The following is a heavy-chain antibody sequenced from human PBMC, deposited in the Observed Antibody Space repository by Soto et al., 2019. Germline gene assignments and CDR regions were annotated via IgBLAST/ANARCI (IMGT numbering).Heavy chain of an antibody. V-gene: IGHV3-23*01. CDR1: GFTFQNYA. CDR3: AKALGTYSSSGLDDC. J-gene: IGHJ4*02. D-gene: IGHD6-6*01. CDR2: ISNGGETT. Sequence: EVQLLESGGDLVQPGGSLRVSCAASGFTFQNYAMSWVRQAPGQGLEWVSSISNGGETTYYADSVKGRFTISRDNSKSTLYLQRSSLRAEDTALYYCAKALGTYSSSGLDDCWGQGTLVTVSS.